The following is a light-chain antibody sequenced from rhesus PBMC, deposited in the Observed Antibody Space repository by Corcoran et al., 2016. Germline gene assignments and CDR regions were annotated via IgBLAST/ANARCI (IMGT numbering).Light chain of an antibody. CDR1: QSVSSN. Sequence: EIVMTQSPATLSLSPGERAILSCRASQSVSSNLAWYQKTSGQPPMLLIYYASNRATVIPDRFSGSGSVTDFTLTISTLEPEDVGVYYCQQYDNWIFTFGPGTKLDIK. J-gene: IGKJ3*01. V-gene: IGKV3-35*01. CDR2: YAS. CDR3: QQYDNWIFT.